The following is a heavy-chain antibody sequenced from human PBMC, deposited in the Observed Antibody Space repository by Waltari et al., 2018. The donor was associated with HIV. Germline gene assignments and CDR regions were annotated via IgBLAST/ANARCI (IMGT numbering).Heavy chain of an antibody. Sequence: EVQLVESGGGLVKPGGSLRLSCAASGCTFSSYSMNWVRQAPGKGLEWVSSISSSSYIYYADSVKGRFTISRDNAKNSLYLQMNSLRAEDTAVYYCARDFWGGYYYGMDVWGQGTTVTVSS. CDR2: ISSSSYI. CDR1: GCTFSSYS. V-gene: IGHV3-21*01. D-gene: IGHD3-16*01. J-gene: IGHJ6*02. CDR3: ARDFWGGYYYGMDV.